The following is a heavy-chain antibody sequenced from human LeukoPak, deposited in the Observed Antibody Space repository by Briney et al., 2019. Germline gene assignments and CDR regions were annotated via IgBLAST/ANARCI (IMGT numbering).Heavy chain of an antibody. V-gene: IGHV4-61*02. CDR1: GASISSTSYC. J-gene: IGHJ5*02. Sequence: SETLSLTCTVSGASISSTSYCWGWIRQPAGKGLEWIGRISTSGTTNYDPSLKSRVTISVDTSKNHFSLKLSSVTAADTAVYYCARTVGITMVRGVIWWFDPWGQGTLVTVSS. D-gene: IGHD3-10*01. CDR3: ARTVGITMVRGVIWWFDP. CDR2: ISTSGTT.